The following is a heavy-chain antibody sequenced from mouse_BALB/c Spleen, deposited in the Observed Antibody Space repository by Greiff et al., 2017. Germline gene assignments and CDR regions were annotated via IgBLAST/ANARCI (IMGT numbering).Heavy chain of an antibody. V-gene: IGHV1-7*01. CDR2: INPSTGYT. CDR3: ARGYYGYDGPLYWYFDV. D-gene: IGHD2-2*01. J-gene: IGHJ1*01. CDR1: GYTFTSYW. Sequence: QVQLQQSGAELAKPGASVKMSCKASGYTFTSYWMHWVKQRPGQGLEWIGYINPSTGYTEYNQKFKDKATLTADKSSSTAYMQLSSLTSEDSAVYYCARGYYGYDGPLYWYFDVWGAGTTVTVSS.